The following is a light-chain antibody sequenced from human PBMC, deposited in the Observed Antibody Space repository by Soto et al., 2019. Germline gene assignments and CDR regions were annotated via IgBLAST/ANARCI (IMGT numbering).Light chain of an antibody. Sequence: EVVLTQSPDTLSLSPGETATLSCRASQSVDRYVAWSQQKVGQAPRLLIYDAYTRASGVGTRFTGSGSATDVSLTSTSLEPEDFAVYYCQQRGKWPSTFGPGTKVEMK. CDR3: QQRGKWPST. CDR1: QSVDRY. J-gene: IGKJ2*02. V-gene: IGKV3-11*01. CDR2: DAY.